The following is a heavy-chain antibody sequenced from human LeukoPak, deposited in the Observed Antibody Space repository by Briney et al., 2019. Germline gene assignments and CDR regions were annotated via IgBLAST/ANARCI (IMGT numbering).Heavy chain of an antibody. V-gene: IGHV1-46*01. CDR3: ARTNSNYYYYMDV. CDR2: INPSGGST. CDR1: GYTFTSYY. D-gene: IGHD4-23*01. Sequence: ASVTVSFKASGYTFTSYYMHWVRQAPGQGLEWMGIINPSGGSTSYAQKFQGRVTMTRDMSTSTVYMELSSLRSEDTAVYYCARTNSNYYYYMDVWGKGTTVTVSS. J-gene: IGHJ6*03.